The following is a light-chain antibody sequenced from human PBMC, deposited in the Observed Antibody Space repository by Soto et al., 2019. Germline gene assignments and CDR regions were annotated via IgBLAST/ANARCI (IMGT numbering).Light chain of an antibody. J-gene: IGKJ4*02. CDR3: QQRSSWPHT. CDR1: QSLSKS. Sequence: EIVLTQSPSTLSVSPRERATLSCRASQSLSKSLVWYQQKPGQAPRLLIDGASNRATGIPARFSGSGSGADFTLTISSLEPEDFAVYFCQQRSSWPHTFGGGTKVDI. V-gene: IGKV3-11*01. CDR2: GAS.